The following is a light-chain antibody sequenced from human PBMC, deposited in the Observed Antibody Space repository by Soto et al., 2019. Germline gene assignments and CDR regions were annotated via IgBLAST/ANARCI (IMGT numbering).Light chain of an antibody. J-gene: IGKJ1*01. CDR2: AAS. CDR3: QQYNNWPPWT. Sequence: EIVLTQSPGTLSLTPGERATLSCRASQSVSNNFLAWYQQKGGQAPRLLIYAASSGATGIPGRFSGSGSGTDFTLTISRLEPGDSAVYYCQQYNNWPPWTFGQGTKVEIK. CDR1: QSVSNNF. V-gene: IGKV3-20*01.